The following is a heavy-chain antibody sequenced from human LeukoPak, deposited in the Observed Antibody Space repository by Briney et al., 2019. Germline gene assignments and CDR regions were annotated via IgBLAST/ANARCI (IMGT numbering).Heavy chain of an antibody. CDR2: IYYSGNA. CDR1: GGSISSYY. Sequence: SETLSLTCTVSGGSISSYYWSWIRQPPGKGLEWIGYIYYSGNATYNPSLKSRVTISVDTSKNQFSQKLTSVTAADTAVYFCARLRVIAAIPALNWYFDLWGRGTLVTVSS. V-gene: IGHV4-59*08. D-gene: IGHD2-2*02. CDR3: ARLRVIAAIPALNWYFDL. J-gene: IGHJ2*01.